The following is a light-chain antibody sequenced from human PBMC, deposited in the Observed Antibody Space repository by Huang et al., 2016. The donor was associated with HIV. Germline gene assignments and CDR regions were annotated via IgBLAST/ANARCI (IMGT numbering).Light chain of an antibody. Sequence: IQLTQSPTSLSASVGDRVAIACRASQAIGTYLNGFQQKPGRAPKLLISGVSSLNPGVPSRFIGSGSGTEFTLTIRRLQFDDFATYFCQQSYSALITFGQGTRLEIK. V-gene: IGKV1-39*01. CDR2: GVS. J-gene: IGKJ5*01. CDR1: QAIGTY. CDR3: QQSYSALIT.